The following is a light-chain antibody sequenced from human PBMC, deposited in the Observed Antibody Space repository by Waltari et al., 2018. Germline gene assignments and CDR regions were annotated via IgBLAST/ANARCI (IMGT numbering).Light chain of an antibody. CDR3: QSYDGRDHVI. Sequence: FVLTQPHSVSEPPGKTVIISCTRSSGSIAVNFVQWFRQRPGGAPSTVIFEDRQRHVGVPNRFSASIDSPANSAYLTISGLEPEDEADYYCQSYDGRDHVIFGGGTKLTVL. V-gene: IGLV6-57*03. CDR2: EDR. J-gene: IGLJ2*01. CDR1: SGSIAVNF.